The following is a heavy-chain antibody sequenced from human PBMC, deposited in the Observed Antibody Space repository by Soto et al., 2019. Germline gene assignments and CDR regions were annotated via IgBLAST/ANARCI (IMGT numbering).Heavy chain of an antibody. CDR1: GYTLTELS. D-gene: IGHD3-10*01. Sequence: ASVKVSCKVSGYTLTELSMHWVRQAPGKGLERMGGFDPEDGETIYAQKFQGRVTMTEDTSTDTAYMELSRLRSDDRAVYYGARDYGSGSYLCDWGQGTLVTVSS. CDR2: FDPEDGET. CDR3: ARDYGSGSYLCD. J-gene: IGHJ4*02. V-gene: IGHV1-24*01.